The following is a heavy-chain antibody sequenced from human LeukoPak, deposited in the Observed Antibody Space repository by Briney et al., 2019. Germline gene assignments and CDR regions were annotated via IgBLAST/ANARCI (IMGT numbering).Heavy chain of an antibody. CDR3: TTAHQQMLGMDV. V-gene: IGHV3-15*01. CDR2: IKSKTDGGTT. J-gene: IGHJ6*02. D-gene: IGHD6-13*01. CDR1: GFTFSNAW. Sequence: PGGSLRLSCAASGFTFSNAWMTWVRQAPGKGLEWVGRIKSKTDGGTTDYAAPVKGRFTISRDDSKNTLYLQMNSLKTEDTAVYYCTTAHQQMLGMDVWGQGTTVTVSS.